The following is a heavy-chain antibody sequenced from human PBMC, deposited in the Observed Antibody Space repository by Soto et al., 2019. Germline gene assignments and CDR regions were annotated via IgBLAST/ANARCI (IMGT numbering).Heavy chain of an antibody. V-gene: IGHV4-61*01. CDR1: GASVSIGSHY. Sequence: SSTXSLTCNFSGASVSIGSHYLSWIRQPPGKVLEWIGHIYFSGSTKYNPSLKSRVTISVDMSKNQFSLRVISVTAADTAVYYCARDSVKTDSTFELWGQGTLV. CDR2: IYFSGST. CDR3: ARDSVKTDSTFEL. J-gene: IGHJ4*02. D-gene: IGHD3-9*01.